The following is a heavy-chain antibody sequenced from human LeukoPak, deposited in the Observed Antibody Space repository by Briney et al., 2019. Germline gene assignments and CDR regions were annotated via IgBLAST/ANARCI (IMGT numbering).Heavy chain of an antibody. D-gene: IGHD5-18*01. CDR2: ISAYNGNT. J-gene: IGHJ4*02. Sequence: ASVKVSCKASGYTFTSYGISWVRQAPGQGLEWMGWISAYNGNTNYAQKLQGRVTMTTDTSTSTAYMELRSLRSDDTAVYYSARTNVDTAMVTQDDYWGQGTLVTVSS. CDR3: ARTNVDTAMVTQDDY. CDR1: GYTFTSYG. V-gene: IGHV1-18*01.